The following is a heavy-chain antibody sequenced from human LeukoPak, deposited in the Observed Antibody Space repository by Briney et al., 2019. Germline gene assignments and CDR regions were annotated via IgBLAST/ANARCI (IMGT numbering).Heavy chain of an antibody. Sequence: PGRSLRLSCAASGFTFSSYGMHWVRQAPGKGLEWVAVISYDGSNKYYADSVKGRFTISRDNAKNSLYLHMNSLRDDDTAVYYCARAFDVWGQGTMVTVSS. J-gene: IGHJ3*01. CDR3: ARAFDV. CDR1: GFTFSSYG. CDR2: ISYDGSNK. V-gene: IGHV3-30*03.